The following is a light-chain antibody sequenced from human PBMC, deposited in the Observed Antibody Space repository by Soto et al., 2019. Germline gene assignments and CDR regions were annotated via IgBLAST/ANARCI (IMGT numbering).Light chain of an antibody. J-gene: IGKJ5*01. CDR2: GAS. CDR3: QQYNNWPPIT. V-gene: IGKV3-15*01. CDR1: QSVSSN. Sequence: EIVITQSPAPLSVSPGERARRSCRASQSVSSNLAWYQQKPGQAPRLLIYGASTRATGIPARFSGSGAGTEFTLTISSLQSEDFAVYYCQQYNNWPPITFGQGTRREI.